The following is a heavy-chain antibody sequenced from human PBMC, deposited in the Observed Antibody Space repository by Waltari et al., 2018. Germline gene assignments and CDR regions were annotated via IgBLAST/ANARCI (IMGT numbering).Heavy chain of an antibody. CDR3: ARGAAPMAVTSLDF. J-gene: IGHJ4*02. CDR2: ITPIPGIA. CDR1: GGTFSTHI. V-gene: IGHV1-69*04. Sequence: QVQLVQSGAEVKKPESSVKVSCQASGGTFSTHIITWVRQAPGQGLEWMGQITPIPGIANYAQKFQARVTITADESTSTSYMELSSLTSEDTAVYYCARGAAPMAVTSLDFWGQGTLVTVSS. D-gene: IGHD2-2*01.